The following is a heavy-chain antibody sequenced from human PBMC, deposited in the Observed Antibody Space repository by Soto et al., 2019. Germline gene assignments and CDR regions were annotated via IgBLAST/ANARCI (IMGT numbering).Heavy chain of an antibody. Sequence: PGESLKISCEGSGYTFTRYAIGWVRQMPRKGLEWMGIIYPGESDPRYSPSFQGQVTISADKSINTAYLQWGSLKASDTAIYYCARRAFLPEGYSPNYFDYWGQGPLVTVSS. CDR2: IYPGESDP. CDR3: ARRAFLPEGYSPNYFDY. D-gene: IGHD3-22*01. CDR1: GYTFTRYA. J-gene: IGHJ4*02. V-gene: IGHV5-51*01.